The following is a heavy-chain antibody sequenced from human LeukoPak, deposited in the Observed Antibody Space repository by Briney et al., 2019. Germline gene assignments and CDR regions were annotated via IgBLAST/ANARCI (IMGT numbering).Heavy chain of an antibody. Sequence: SETLSLTCTVSGGSISSYYWGWIRQPPGKGLEWIGSIYYSGTTYYNPSLKSRVTISVDTSTNQFSLKLSSVTAADTAVYYCARVGCSSTSCYWGIDYWGQGTLVTVSS. CDR1: GGSISSYY. V-gene: IGHV4-39*07. CDR3: ARVGCSSTSCYWGIDY. CDR2: IYYSGTT. J-gene: IGHJ4*02. D-gene: IGHD2-2*01.